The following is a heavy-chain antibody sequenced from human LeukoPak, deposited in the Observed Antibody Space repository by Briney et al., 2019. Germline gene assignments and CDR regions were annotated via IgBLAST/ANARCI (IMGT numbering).Heavy chain of an antibody. CDR1: GYTFTSYA. CDR2: INAGNGNT. Sequence: ASVKVSCKASGYTFTSYAMHWVRQAPGQRLEWMGWINAGNGNTKYPQKFQGRVTITRDTSASTAYMELSSLRSEDSAVYYCARAPKTPNPLLYFQPQFDYWGQGTLVTVSS. D-gene: IGHD2-8*01. J-gene: IGHJ4*02. CDR3: ARAPKTPNPLLYFQPQFDY. V-gene: IGHV1-3*01.